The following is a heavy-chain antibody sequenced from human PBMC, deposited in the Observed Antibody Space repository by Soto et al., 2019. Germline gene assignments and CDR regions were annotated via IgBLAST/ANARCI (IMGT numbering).Heavy chain of an antibody. CDR3: ARDLRAAAGNNHYYYYYGMDV. J-gene: IGHJ6*02. D-gene: IGHD6-13*01. CDR1: GFTFSSYG. Sequence: GGSLRLSCAASGFTFSSYGMHWVRQAPGKGLEWVAVIWYDGSNKYYADSVKGRFTISRDNSKNTLYLQMNSLRAEDTAVYYCARDLRAAAGNNHYYYYYGMDVWGQGTTVTVSS. V-gene: IGHV3-33*01. CDR2: IWYDGSNK.